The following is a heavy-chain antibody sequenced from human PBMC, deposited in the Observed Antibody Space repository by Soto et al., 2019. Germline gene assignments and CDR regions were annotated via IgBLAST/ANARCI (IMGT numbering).Heavy chain of an antibody. J-gene: IGHJ4*02. CDR2: INPSGGST. D-gene: IGHD6-19*01. V-gene: IGHV1-46*03. Sequence: GPSVKVSCKASGYTFTSSYMHLVRQAPGQGLEWMGMINPSGGSTSYAQKFQGRVTMTRDTSTSTVYMELSSLRSEDTAVYYCARGIAVAGLDYWGQGTLVTVSS. CDR1: GYTFTSSY. CDR3: ARGIAVAGLDY.